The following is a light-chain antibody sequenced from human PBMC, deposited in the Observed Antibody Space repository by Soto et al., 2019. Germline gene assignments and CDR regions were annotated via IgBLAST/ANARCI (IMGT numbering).Light chain of an antibody. J-gene: IGKJ5*01. Sequence: EIVLTQSPGTLSLSPGERATLSCRASQSVSSNYLAWYQQKPGQAPRLLIYGASSRATGIPDRFSGSGSGTDFTLNISRLEPEDFSVYYCQQYGSSRTFGQGTRLEIK. V-gene: IGKV3-20*01. CDR2: GAS. CDR3: QQYGSSRT. CDR1: QSVSSNY.